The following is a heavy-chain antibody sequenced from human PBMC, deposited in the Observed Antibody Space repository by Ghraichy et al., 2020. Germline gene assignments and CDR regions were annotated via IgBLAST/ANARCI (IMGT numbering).Heavy chain of an antibody. J-gene: IGHJ6*02. CDR3: ARHGLAHSSSWYYYYYGVDV. V-gene: IGHV4-39*01. Sequence: SETLSLTCTVSGGSISSSSYYWGWIRQPPGKGLEWIGSIYYSGSTYYNPSLKSRVTISVDTSKNQLSLKLSSVTAADTAVYYCARHGLAHSSSWYYYYYGVDVWGQGTTVTVSS. CDR1: GGSISSSSYY. D-gene: IGHD6-13*01. CDR2: IYYSGST.